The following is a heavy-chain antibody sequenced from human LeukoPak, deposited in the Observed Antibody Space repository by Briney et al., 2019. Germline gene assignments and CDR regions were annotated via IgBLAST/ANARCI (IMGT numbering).Heavy chain of an antibody. J-gene: IGHJ1*01. V-gene: IGHV3-66*01. D-gene: IGHD2-2*01. Sequence: GGSLRLSCAASGITVSNNFMSWIRQAPGKGLEWVSVIYMAGNPYYTDSVKGRFTISRDTSRNTLFLQMNSLRTEDTAVYYCAKDWGQVPASISGHWGQGTLVTVSS. CDR3: AKDWGQVPASISGH. CDR1: GITVSNNF. CDR2: IYMAGNP.